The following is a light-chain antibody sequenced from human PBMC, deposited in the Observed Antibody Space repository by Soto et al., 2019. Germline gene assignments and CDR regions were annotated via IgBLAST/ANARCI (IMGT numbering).Light chain of an antibody. CDR1: QSVSSD. CDR3: QQYNNWPRT. Sequence: EIVMTQSPATLSVSPGERATLSCRASQSVSSDLAWYHQKPGQAPRLLIYGASTRATGIPARFSGSGSGTEFTLTINSLQSADFAVYYCQQYNNWPRTFGQGTKVESK. CDR2: GAS. J-gene: IGKJ1*01. V-gene: IGKV3-15*01.